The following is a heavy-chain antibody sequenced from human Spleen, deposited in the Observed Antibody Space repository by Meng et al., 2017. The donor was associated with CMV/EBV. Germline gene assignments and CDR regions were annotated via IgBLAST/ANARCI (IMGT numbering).Heavy chain of an antibody. Sequence: VSCQASGYTFTDHYVHGGRQAPGQGLEWMGGIYPNTGGTHYAQKFQGRLTVTTDTSINTGYMELSSLGSDDTAIYYCARDNDWGPDYWGQGTLVTVSS. J-gene: IGHJ4*02. CDR2: IYPNTGGT. CDR1: GYTFTDHY. D-gene: IGHD7-27*01. V-gene: IGHV1-2*02. CDR3: ARDNDWGPDY.